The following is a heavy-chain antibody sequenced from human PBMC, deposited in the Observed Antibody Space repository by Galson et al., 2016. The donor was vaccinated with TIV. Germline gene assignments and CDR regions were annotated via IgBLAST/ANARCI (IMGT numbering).Heavy chain of an antibody. V-gene: IGHV3-33*02. CDR2: IRDDERNV. D-gene: IGHD2-2*01. CDR3: ARERLVVERAYYYFSGMDV. J-gene: IGHJ6*02. Sequence: SLRLSCAASGLTVSSYGMHWVRQAPGRGLEWVAFIRDDERNVYYADSARGRFTISRDNSKSTLLLQMNSLRAEDTAVYFCARERLVVERAYYYFSGMDVWGQGTTVTVSS. CDR1: GLTVSSYG.